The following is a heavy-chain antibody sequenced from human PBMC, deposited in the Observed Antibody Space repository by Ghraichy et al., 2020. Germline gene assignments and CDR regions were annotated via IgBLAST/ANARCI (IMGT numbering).Heavy chain of an antibody. CDR2: IWYDGSNK. D-gene: IGHD6-13*01. Sequence: GSLRLSCAASGFTFSSYGMHWVRQAPGKGLEWVAVIWYDGSNKYYADSVKGRFTISRDNSKNTLYLQMNSLRAEDTAVYYCARDLGNSSSWYYYYYYYGMDVWGQGTTVTVSS. CDR1: GFTFSSYG. CDR3: ARDLGNSSSWYYYYYYYGMDV. J-gene: IGHJ6*02. V-gene: IGHV3-33*01.